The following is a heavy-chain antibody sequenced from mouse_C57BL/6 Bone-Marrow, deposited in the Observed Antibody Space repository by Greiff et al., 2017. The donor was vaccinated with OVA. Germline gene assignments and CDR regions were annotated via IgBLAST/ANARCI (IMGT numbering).Heavy chain of an antibody. V-gene: IGHV1-26*01. D-gene: IGHD1-1*01. CDR2: INPNNGGT. Sequence: VQLQQSGPELVKPGASVKISCKASGYTFTDYYMNWVKQSHGKSLEWIGDINPNNGGTSYNQKFKGKATLTVDKSSSTAYMKLRSLTSEDSAVYYCAIRITTGYFDYWGQGTTLTVSS. CDR3: AIRITTGYFDY. CDR1: GYTFTDYY. J-gene: IGHJ2*01.